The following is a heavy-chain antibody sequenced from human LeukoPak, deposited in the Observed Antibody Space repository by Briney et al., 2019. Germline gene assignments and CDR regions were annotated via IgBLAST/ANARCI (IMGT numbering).Heavy chain of an antibody. V-gene: IGHV3-73*01. D-gene: IGHD5-12*01. J-gene: IGHJ6*02. CDR2: IRSKANSYAT. Sequence: GGSLTLSCAASGFTFSGSAMHWVRQASGKGLEWVGRIRSKANSYATAYAASVKGRFTISRDDSKNTAYLQMNSLKTEDTAVYYCTSSGYEGYYYYYYGMDVWGQGTTVTVSS. CDR1: GFTFSGSA. CDR3: TSSGYEGYYYYYYGMDV.